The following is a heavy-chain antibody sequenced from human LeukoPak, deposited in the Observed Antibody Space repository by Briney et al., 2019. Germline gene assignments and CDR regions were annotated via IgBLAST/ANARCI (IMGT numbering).Heavy chain of an antibody. J-gene: IGHJ4*02. CDR2: ISAYNGNT. CDR1: GYTFTSYG. Sequence: ASVKVSCKASGYTFTSYGISWVRQAPGQGLEWMGWISAYNGNTNYAQKLQSRVTMTTDTSTSTAYMELRSLRSDDTAVYYCARVELVGATRALHYFDYWGQGTLVTVSS. D-gene: IGHD1-26*01. V-gene: IGHV1-18*01. CDR3: ARVELVGATRALHYFDY.